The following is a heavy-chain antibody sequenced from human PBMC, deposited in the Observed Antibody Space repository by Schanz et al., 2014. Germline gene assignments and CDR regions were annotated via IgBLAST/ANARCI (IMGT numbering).Heavy chain of an antibody. D-gene: IGHD3-9*01. V-gene: IGHV3-7*03. CDR2: IKQDGSEK. J-gene: IGHJ4*02. CDR1: GFIFSNSW. Sequence: PGGSLRLSCAASGFIFSNSWMSWVRQAPGKGLEWVANIKQDGSEKYYVDSVKGRFTISRDNSKDTLYLQMSGLTPEDTAVYYCAKHVRSLTGNDYWGQGTLXTVSS. CDR3: AKHVRSLTGNDY.